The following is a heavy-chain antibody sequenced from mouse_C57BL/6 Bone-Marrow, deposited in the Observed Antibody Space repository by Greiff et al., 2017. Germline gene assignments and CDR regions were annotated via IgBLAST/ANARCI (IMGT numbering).Heavy chain of an antibody. D-gene: IGHD1-1*01. CDR1: GYTFTDYE. V-gene: IGHV1-15*01. CDR3: TRAIYYGSSLDY. CDR2: IDPETGGT. Sequence: QVQLQQSGAELVRPGASVTLSCKASGYTFTDYEMHWVKQTPVHGLEWIGAIDPETGGTAYNQKFKGKAILTADKSSSTAYMELRSLTSEDSAVYYCTRAIYYGSSLDYWGQGTTLTGSS. J-gene: IGHJ2*01.